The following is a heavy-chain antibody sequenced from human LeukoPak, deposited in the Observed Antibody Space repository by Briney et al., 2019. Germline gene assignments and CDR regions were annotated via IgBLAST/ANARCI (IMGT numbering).Heavy chain of an antibody. CDR1: GFTFSTYG. Sequence: GGSLRLSCEASGFTFSTYGMHWVRQAPGKGLEWVAFIRSDGSNAYYIDSVKGRFTLSRDNSKSTLYLQMDSLRADDTAVFYCGRDSGSWYIDSWGQGILVTVSS. J-gene: IGHJ5*01. CDR2: IRSDGSNA. V-gene: IGHV3-30*02. CDR3: GRDSGSWYIDS. D-gene: IGHD6-13*01.